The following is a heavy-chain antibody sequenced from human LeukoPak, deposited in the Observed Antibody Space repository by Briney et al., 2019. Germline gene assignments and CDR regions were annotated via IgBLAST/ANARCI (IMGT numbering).Heavy chain of an antibody. CDR1: GGSISSGGYY. D-gene: IGHD3-10*01. J-gene: IGHJ3*02. CDR2: IYHSWST. Sequence: PSQTLSLTCTVSGGSISSGGYYWSWIRQPPGKGLEWIGYIYHSWSTYYIPSLKSRVTISVYRSKNQFSLKLSSVTAADTAVYYCARTMVRGVTPNDAFDIWGQGTMVTVSS. V-gene: IGHV4-30-2*01. CDR3: ARTMVRGVTPNDAFDI.